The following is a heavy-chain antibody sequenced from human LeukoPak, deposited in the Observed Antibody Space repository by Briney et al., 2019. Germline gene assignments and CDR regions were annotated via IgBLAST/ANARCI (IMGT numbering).Heavy chain of an antibody. Sequence: GGSLRLSCVASGFTFSSYTMNWVRQAPGKGLEWVSYITSSSGTIYYADSVKGRFTISRDNAKNSLCLQMNSLRAEDTAVYYCARWGVPIYYYYMDVWGKGTTVTVSS. CDR1: GFTFSSYT. V-gene: IGHV3-48*01. CDR2: ITSSSGTI. D-gene: IGHD3-16*01. J-gene: IGHJ6*03. CDR3: ARWGVPIYYYYMDV.